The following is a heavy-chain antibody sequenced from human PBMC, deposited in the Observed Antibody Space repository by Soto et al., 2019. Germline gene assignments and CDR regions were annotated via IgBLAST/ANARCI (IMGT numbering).Heavy chain of an antibody. V-gene: IGHV3-23*01. J-gene: IGHJ3*02. CDR2: ISGSGDFT. CDR1: GFTLSSYA. D-gene: IGHD3-3*01. CDR3: ARGPTIFGVGVDAFDI. Sequence: EVQMLESGGGLVQPGGSLRLSCAASGFTLSSYALSWVRQAPGKGLEWVSGISGSGDFTFDADSVRGRFTISRDNSMNALYLQMNSLGVEDTAVYYCARGPTIFGVGVDAFDIWCQGKMATVSS.